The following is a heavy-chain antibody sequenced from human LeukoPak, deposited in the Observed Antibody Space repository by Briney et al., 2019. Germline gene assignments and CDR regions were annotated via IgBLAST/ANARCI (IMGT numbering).Heavy chain of an antibody. Sequence: KTSETLSLTCAVYVGSFSGYYWTWIRQPPGKGLEWIGEINHSGSTNYNPSLKSRVTISVDTSKNQFSLQLSSVTAADTAVYYCARGSPYSYDSSGSYSTAFDIWGQGTMVTVSS. CDR3: ARGSPYSYDSSGSYSTAFDI. D-gene: IGHD3-22*01. CDR1: VGSFSGYY. CDR2: INHSGST. V-gene: IGHV4-34*01. J-gene: IGHJ3*02.